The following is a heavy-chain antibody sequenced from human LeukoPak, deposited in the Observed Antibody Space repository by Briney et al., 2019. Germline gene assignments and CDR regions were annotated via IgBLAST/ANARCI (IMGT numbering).Heavy chain of an antibody. Sequence: ASVKVSCKASGYTFTSYYMHWVRQAPGQGPEWMGIINPSGGSTSYAQKFQGRVTMTRDTSTSTAYMELSSLRSEDTAVYYCARDPPSNTSCLDIWGQGTMVTVSS. D-gene: IGHD2-2*01. V-gene: IGHV1-46*01. CDR1: GYTFTSYY. J-gene: IGHJ3*02. CDR3: ARDPPSNTSCLDI. CDR2: INPSGGST.